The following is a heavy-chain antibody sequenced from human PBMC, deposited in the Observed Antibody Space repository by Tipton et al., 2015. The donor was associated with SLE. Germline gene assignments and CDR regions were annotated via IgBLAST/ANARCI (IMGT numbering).Heavy chain of an antibody. CDR2: VDSDGSDT. CDR3: ARSSATGWRDL. D-gene: IGHD6-19*01. CDR1: GFTFTRHW. J-gene: IGHJ5*02. V-gene: IGHV3-74*01. Sequence: SLRLSCAASGFTFTRHWMHWVRQAPGKGLVWISHVDSDGSDTSYADSVKGRFTISRDNTKNTVDLQMNSLRPEDTAVYYCARSSATGWRDLWGQGTLVTVSS.